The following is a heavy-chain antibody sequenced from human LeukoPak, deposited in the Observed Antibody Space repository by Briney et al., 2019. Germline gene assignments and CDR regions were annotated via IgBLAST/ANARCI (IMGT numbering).Heavy chain of an antibody. V-gene: IGHV4-39*07. CDR3: ARSRGYCSGGSCYRHFDY. CDR1: GGSISSSNYY. J-gene: IGHJ4*02. CDR2: IYYSGST. Sequence: SETLSLTCTVSGGSISSSNYYWAWIRQPPGKGLEWIGSIYYSGSTNYNPSLKSRVTISVDKSKNQFSLKLSSVTAADTAVYYCARSRGYCSGGSCYRHFDYWGQGTLVTVSS. D-gene: IGHD2-15*01.